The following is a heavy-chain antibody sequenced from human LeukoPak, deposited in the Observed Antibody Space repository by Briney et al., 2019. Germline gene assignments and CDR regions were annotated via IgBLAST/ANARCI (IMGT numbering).Heavy chain of an antibody. D-gene: IGHD3-3*01. V-gene: IGHV4-59*08. CDR3: ARITIFGVVIYYYYGMDV. CDR1: GDSISSYY. Sequence: SETLSLTCTVSGDSISSYYWSWIRQPPGKGLEWIGYIYYSGSTNYNPSLKSRVTISVDTSKNQFSLKLSSVTAADTAVYYCARITIFGVVIYYYYGMDVWGQGTTVTVSS. CDR2: IYYSGST. J-gene: IGHJ6*02.